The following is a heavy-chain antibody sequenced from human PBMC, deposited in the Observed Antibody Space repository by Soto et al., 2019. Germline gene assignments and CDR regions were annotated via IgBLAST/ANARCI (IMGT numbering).Heavy chain of an antibody. D-gene: IGHD3-22*01. CDR1: GFTFSSYW. V-gene: IGHV3-7*03. CDR2: IKQDGSEK. Sequence: GGSLRLSCAASGFTFSSYWMSWARQAPGKGLEWVANIKQDGSEKYYVDSVKGRFTISRDNAKNSLYLQMNSLRAEDTAVYYCARLYDSSGYYYYYYYMDVWGKGTTVTVSS. J-gene: IGHJ6*03. CDR3: ARLYDSSGYYYYYYYMDV.